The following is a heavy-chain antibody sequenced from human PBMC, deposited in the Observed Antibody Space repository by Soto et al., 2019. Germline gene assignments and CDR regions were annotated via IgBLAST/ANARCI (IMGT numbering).Heavy chain of an antibody. CDR1: GGSFSGHS. D-gene: IGHD3-22*01. Sequence: LPETLSLTCAVYGGSFSGHSWTWIRQSPGKGLEWIGDINHSGRVNYSPSLKSRVTISLDTSKNQFSLTLSAVTAADTAMYYCSTRAYDTNGYYRFDPWGQGTLVTFSS. CDR2: INHSGRV. J-gene: IGHJ5*01. CDR3: STRAYDTNGYYRFDP. V-gene: IGHV4-34*01.